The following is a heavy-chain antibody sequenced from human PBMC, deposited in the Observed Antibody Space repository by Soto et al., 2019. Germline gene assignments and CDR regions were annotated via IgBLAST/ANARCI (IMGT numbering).Heavy chain of an antibody. Sequence: PSETLSLTCTVSCGSISSYYWSWIRQPPGKGLEWIGYIYYSGSTNYNPSLKSRVTISVDTSKNQFSLKLSSVTAADTAVYYCARVYYDILTGYYYFDYWGQGTLVTVSS. CDR1: CGSISSYY. V-gene: IGHV4-59*01. J-gene: IGHJ4*02. CDR2: IYYSGST. CDR3: ARVYYDILTGYYYFDY. D-gene: IGHD3-9*01.